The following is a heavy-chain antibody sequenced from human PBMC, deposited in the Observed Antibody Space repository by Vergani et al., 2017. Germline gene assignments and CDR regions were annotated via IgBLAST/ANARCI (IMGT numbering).Heavy chain of an antibody. CDR3: AKNPGISTTRHYYAMDV. D-gene: IGHD1-1*01. Sequence: GEPGGSLRLSCAASGFKFSDHYMSWIRPAPGKGLEWVSHISPGASTVSYTDSVTGRFTDSRDNDNNSLTLDMTTLRVEDTAVYYCAKNPGISTTRHYYAMDVLGQGTTVTVSS. V-gene: IGHV3-11*04. CDR2: ISPGASTV. CDR1: GFKFSDHY. J-gene: IGHJ6*02.